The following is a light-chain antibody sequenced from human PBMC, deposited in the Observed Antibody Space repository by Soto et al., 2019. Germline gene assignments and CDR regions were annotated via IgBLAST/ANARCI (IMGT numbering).Light chain of an antibody. CDR2: GAS. J-gene: IGKJ5*01. Sequence: DIQMTQSPSSLSASVGDRVTITCRARQSISIYLNGYQQKAGKAPKLLIYGASSLQRRVPSRFSGSVSGTDFTLTISSLQPEDFATFYCQQSYSTPPIPFGQGTRLEI. CDR1: QSISIY. V-gene: IGKV1-39*01. CDR3: QQSYSTPPIP.